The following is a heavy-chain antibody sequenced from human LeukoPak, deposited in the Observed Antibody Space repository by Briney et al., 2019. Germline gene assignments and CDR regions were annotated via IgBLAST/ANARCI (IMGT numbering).Heavy chain of an antibody. CDR2: INTDGSTT. Sequence: GGSLRLSCAASGFTFSGYWMHWVRQVPGKGLVWVSRINTDGSTTTYADSVKGRFTISRDNAKNTLYLQMNSLRAEDTAVYYCARDYYSAGDYWGQGTLVTVSS. D-gene: IGHD3-10*01. CDR1: GFTFSGYW. J-gene: IGHJ4*02. CDR3: ARDYYSAGDY. V-gene: IGHV3-74*01.